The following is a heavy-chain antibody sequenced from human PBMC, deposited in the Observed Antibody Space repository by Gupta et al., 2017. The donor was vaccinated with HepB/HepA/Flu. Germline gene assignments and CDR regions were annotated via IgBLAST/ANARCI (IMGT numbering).Heavy chain of an antibody. Sequence: EVQLVESGGCLVGPGGSLRLSCAVPGFTFSSHWMTWVRPAPGKGLEWVSSISSSGRHIYYADSMRGRFTISRDNAKNSLFLQMSSLRAEDTAVYYCARDLADITLLRAGMDVWGKGTTVTVSS. D-gene: IGHD2-15*01. J-gene: IGHJ6*03. V-gene: IGHV3-21*01. CDR2: ISSSGRHI. CDR1: GFTFSSHW. CDR3: ARDLADITLLRAGMDV.